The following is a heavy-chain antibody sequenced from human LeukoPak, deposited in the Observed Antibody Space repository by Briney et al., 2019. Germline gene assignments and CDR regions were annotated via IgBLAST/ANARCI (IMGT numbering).Heavy chain of an antibody. V-gene: IGHV3-7*03. J-gene: IGHJ4*02. D-gene: IGHD1-14*01. CDR2: IKQDGSEK. CDR3: ARDQVSVTEGPNDY. CDR1: GFTFSSYW. Sequence: GGSLRLSCTASGFTFSSYWMNWVRQTPGKGLEWVANIKQDGSEKYYVDSVEGRFTISRDNTNNSLYLQMNSLRDEDTAVYYCARDQVSVTEGPNDYWGQGTLVTVSS.